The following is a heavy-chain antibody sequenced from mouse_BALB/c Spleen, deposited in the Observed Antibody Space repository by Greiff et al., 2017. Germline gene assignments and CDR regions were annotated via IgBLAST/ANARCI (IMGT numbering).Heavy chain of an antibody. CDR2: IRLKSDNYAT. V-gene: IGHV6-6*02. CDR3: TSYGPYAMDY. CDR1: GFTFSSYW. Sequence: EVKVEESGGGLVQPGGSMKLSCVASGFTFSSYWMSWVRQSPEKGLEWVAEIRLKSDNYATHYAESVKGKFTISRDDSKSRLYLQINSLRAEDTGIYYCTSYGPYAMDYWGQGTSVTVSS. D-gene: IGHD1-1*02. J-gene: IGHJ4*01.